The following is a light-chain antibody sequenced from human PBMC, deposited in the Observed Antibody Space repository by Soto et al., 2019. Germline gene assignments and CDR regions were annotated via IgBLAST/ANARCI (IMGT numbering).Light chain of an antibody. J-gene: IGLJ3*02. CDR1: SGHNNYI. Sequence: QSVLTQSSSASASLGSSVKLTCTLSSGHNNYIIAWHQQQPGQAPRFLMKVDGSGSYDKGSGVPDRFSGSSSGPDRYLTISNLQFEDEADYFCETWDSNHSFGGGTKVTVL. CDR3: ETWDSNHS. V-gene: IGLV4-60*02. CDR2: VDGSGSY.